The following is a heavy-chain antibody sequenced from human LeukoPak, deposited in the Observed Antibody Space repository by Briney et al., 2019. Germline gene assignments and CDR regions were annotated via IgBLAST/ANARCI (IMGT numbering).Heavy chain of an antibody. CDR2: IYHSGST. J-gene: IGHJ4*02. Sequence: PSETLSLTCTVSGYSISSGYYWGWIRQPPGKGLEWIGRIYHSGSTYYNPSLKSRVTISVDTSKNQFSLKLNSVTAADTAVYYCARGGANDYWGQGTLVTVSS. V-gene: IGHV4-38-2*02. CDR1: GYSISSGYY. D-gene: IGHD4/OR15-4a*01. CDR3: ARGGANDY.